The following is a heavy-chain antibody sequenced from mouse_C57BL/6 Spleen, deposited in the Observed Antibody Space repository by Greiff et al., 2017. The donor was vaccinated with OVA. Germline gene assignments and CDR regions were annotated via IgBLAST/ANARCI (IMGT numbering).Heavy chain of an antibody. J-gene: IGHJ4*01. CDR3: ARAPYDYDGGYYAMDY. V-gene: IGHV1-26*01. CDR1: GYTFTDYY. D-gene: IGHD2-4*01. CDR2: INPNNGGT. Sequence: EVQLQQSGPELVKPGASVKISCKASGYTFTDYYMNWVKQSHGKSLEWIGDINPNNGGTSYNQKFKGQATLTVDKSSSTAYMELRSLTSEDSAVXYCARAPYDYDGGYYAMDYWGQGTSVTVSS.